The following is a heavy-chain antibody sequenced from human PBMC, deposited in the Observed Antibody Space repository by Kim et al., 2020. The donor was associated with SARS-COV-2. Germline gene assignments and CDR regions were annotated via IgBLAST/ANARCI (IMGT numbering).Heavy chain of an antibody. CDR1: GYTFTHYA. D-gene: IGHD3-22*01. V-gene: IGHV1-3*01. J-gene: IGHJ4*02. Sequence: ASVKVSCKTSGYTFTHYAMHWVRQAPGQRLEWMGYISGDNGDTKYSQKFQGRVTITRHTSATTAYMELSSLTSEDTAVYYCARGAGGYAGYILDDWGQGTLAIVSS. CDR2: ISGDNGDT. CDR3: ARGAGGYAGYILDD.